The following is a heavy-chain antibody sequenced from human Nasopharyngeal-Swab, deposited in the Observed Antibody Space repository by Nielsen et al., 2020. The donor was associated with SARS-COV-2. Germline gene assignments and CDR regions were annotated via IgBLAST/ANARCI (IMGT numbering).Heavy chain of an antibody. CDR3: ARHSSWYLTYYWYFDL. CDR1: GGSISSSTYY. Sequence: SETLSLTCTVSGGSISSSTYYWGWIRKPPGQGLEWIGTLYYSGSTYQNPSLKSRVTISVDTSKNQFSLDLSSVTAAATAVYYCARHSSWYLTYYWYFDLWGRGTLVTVSS. J-gene: IGHJ2*01. D-gene: IGHD6-13*01. CDR2: LYYSGST. V-gene: IGHV4-39*01.